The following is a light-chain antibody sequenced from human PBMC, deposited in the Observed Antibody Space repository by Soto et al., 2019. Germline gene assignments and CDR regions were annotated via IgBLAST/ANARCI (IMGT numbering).Light chain of an antibody. CDR3: QQSYSTPMYT. CDR2: AAS. Sequence: DIQMTQSPSSLSASVGDRVTITCRASQSISSYLNWYQQKPGKAPKLLIYAASSLQSGVPSRFSGSGSGTDFTLTISSLQPEDFVTYYCQQSYSTPMYTFGQGNKLEIK. CDR1: QSISSY. J-gene: IGKJ2*01. V-gene: IGKV1-39*01.